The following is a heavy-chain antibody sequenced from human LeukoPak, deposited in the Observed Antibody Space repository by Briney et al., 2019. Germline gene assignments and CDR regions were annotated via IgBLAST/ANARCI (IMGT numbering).Heavy chain of an antibody. CDR2: INSDGYSI. V-gene: IGHV3-74*01. Sequence: GGSLRLSCAASGFTFSSYWVHWVRQAPGKGLVWVPRINSDGYSISYADSVKGRFTISRDNAKNTLYLQMNSLRVEDTAVYYCARWVATGGWFDPWGQGTLVTVSS. J-gene: IGHJ5*02. D-gene: IGHD4-11*01. CDR3: ARWVATGGWFDP. CDR1: GFTFSSYW.